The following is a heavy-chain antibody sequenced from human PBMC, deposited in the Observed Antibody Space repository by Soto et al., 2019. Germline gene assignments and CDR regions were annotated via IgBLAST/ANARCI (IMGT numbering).Heavy chain of an antibody. J-gene: IGHJ4*02. CDR3: ARAAPGGIAAAGGFDY. V-gene: IGHV4-59*01. CDR1: GDSLTTYY. CDR2: IYYSGST. D-gene: IGHD6-13*01. Sequence: SETLSLTCTVSGDSLTTYYWNWIRQPPGKGLEWIGYIYYSGSTNYNPSLKSLVTISVDTSKNQFSLKLSSVTAVDTAVYYCARAAPGGIAAAGGFDYWGQGTLVTVSS.